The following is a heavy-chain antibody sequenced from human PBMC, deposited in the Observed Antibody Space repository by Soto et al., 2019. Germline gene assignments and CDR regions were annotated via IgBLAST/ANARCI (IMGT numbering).Heavy chain of an antibody. CDR2: ISGSGGST. D-gene: IGHD5-12*01. V-gene: IGHV3-23*01. J-gene: IGHJ6*02. CDR1: GFTFSSYA. Sequence: EVQLLESGGGLVQPGGSLRLSCAASGFTFSSYAMSWVRQAPGKGLEWVSAISGSGGSTYYADSVKGRFTISRDNSKNTLYLQMNSLRAEDTAVYYCAKRDVNYDGYYYGMHVWGQGTTVTVSS. CDR3: AKRDVNYDGYYYGMHV.